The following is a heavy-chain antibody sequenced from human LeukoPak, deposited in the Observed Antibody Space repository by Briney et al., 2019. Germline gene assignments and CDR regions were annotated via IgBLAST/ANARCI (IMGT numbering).Heavy chain of an antibody. J-gene: IGHJ6*02. Sequence: ASVKVSCKASEGAFSSYAIGWGRQGPGQGLEWMGGIIPIFGTANYAQKFQGRVTITADESTSTAYMELSSLRSEDTAVYYCVRPRSPITMVRGVICGMDVWGQGATVTVSS. V-gene: IGHV1-69*13. CDR1: EGAFSSYA. CDR2: IIPIFGTA. CDR3: VRPRSPITMVRGVICGMDV. D-gene: IGHD3-10*01.